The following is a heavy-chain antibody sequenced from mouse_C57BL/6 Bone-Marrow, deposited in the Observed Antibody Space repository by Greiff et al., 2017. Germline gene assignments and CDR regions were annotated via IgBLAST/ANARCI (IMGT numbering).Heavy chain of an antibody. D-gene: IGHD4-1*01. J-gene: IGHJ3*01. Sequence: VQRVESGPELVKPGASVKISCKASGYAFSSSWMNWVKQRPGKGLEWIGRIYPGDGDTNYNGKFKGKATLTADKSSSTAYMQLSSLTSEDSAVYFCARSLTGSFAYWGQGTLVTVSA. CDR1: GYAFSSSW. CDR3: ARSLTGSFAY. CDR2: IYPGDGDT. V-gene: IGHV1-82*01.